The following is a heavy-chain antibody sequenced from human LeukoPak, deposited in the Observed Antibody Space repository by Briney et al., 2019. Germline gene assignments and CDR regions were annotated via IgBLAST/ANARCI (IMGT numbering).Heavy chain of an antibody. CDR3: ARVTRSGSYYYYYGMDV. Sequence: SETVSLTCTVSGGSISSYYWSWIRQPPGKGLEWIGYIYYSGSTNYNPSLKSRVTISVDTSKNQFSLKLSSVTAADTAVYYCARVTRSGSYYYYYGMDVWGQGTTVTVSS. CDR1: GGSISSYY. J-gene: IGHJ6*02. D-gene: IGHD1-26*01. CDR2: IYYSGST. V-gene: IGHV4-59*01.